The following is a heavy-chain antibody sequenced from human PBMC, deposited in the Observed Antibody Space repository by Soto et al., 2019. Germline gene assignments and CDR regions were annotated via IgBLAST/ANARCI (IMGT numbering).Heavy chain of an antibody. CDR3: AKGVPGIAVAGTGYFQH. Sequence: GGSMRVSCAASGLSFSSYGRSWVRQAPGKGLEWVSGISGSATGTYYADSVKGRFTISRDNSMNTLYLQMNSLRAEDTAVYYCAKGVPGIAVAGTGYFQHWGQGTLVTVSS. CDR1: GLSFSSYG. D-gene: IGHD6-19*01. V-gene: IGHV3-23*01. J-gene: IGHJ1*01. CDR2: ISGSATGT.